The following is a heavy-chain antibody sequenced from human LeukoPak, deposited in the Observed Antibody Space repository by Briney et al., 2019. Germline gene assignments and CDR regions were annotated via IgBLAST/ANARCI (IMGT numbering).Heavy chain of an antibody. CDR2: ISSSSSYI. J-gene: IGHJ3*02. D-gene: IGHD1-26*01. CDR1: GFTFSSYS. CDR3: ARPFTVGATPDAFDI. V-gene: IGHV3-21*01. Sequence: GGSLRLSCAASGFTFSSYSMNWVRQAPGKGREGVSSISSSSSYIYYADSVKGRFTISRDNAKNSLYLQMNSLRAEDTAVYYCARPFTVGATPDAFDIWGQGTMVTVSS.